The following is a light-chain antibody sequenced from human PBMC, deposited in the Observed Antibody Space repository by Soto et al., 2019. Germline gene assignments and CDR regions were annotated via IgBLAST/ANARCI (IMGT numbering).Light chain of an antibody. CDR1: QSISSW. V-gene: IGKV1-5*03. Sequence: DIQMTQSPSTLSASVGDTVTITCRASQSISSWLAWYQQKPGKAPKVLIYKASSLESGVPSRFSGSGSGTEFTLTISSLQSDDSATYYCQQYQSLWNFGQGTKVEIQ. CDR2: KAS. J-gene: IGKJ1*01. CDR3: QQYQSLWN.